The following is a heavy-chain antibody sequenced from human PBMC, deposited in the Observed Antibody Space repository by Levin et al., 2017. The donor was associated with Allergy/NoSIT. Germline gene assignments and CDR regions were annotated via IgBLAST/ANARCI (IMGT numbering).Heavy chain of an antibody. V-gene: IGHV3-66*01. Sequence: GGSLRLSCAASGFTVSSNYMSWVRQAPGKGLEWVSVIYSGGSTYYADSVKGRITISRDNSKNTLYLQMNSLRAEDTAVYYCARDYIRQQLPQDAFDIWGQGTMVTVSS. CDR3: ARDYIRQQLPQDAFDI. D-gene: IGHD6-13*01. CDR1: GFTVSSNY. CDR2: IYSGGST. J-gene: IGHJ3*02.